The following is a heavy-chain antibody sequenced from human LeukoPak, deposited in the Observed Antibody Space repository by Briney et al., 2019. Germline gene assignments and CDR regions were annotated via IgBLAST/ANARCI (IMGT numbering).Heavy chain of an antibody. CDR2: IYYTGST. J-gene: IGHJ6*04. CDR3: ARDSGLDV. V-gene: IGHV4-59*01. Sequence: PSETLSLTCTVSGGSISTYYWSWIRQSPGKGLEWIGYIYYTGSTNYNPSLKSRVTISVDTSKNQFSLKLSSVTAADTAVYYCARDSGLDVWGKGTTVTVSS. CDR1: GGSISTYY. D-gene: IGHD3-10*01.